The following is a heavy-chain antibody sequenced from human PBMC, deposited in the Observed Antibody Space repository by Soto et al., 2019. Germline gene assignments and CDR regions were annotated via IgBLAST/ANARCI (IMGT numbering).Heavy chain of an antibody. CDR2: IIPILGIA. CDR1: GGTFSSYT. CDR3: ARVIAAAGTSAYYYGLAV. J-gene: IGHJ6*02. D-gene: IGHD6-13*01. Sequence: SVKVSCKASGGTFSSYTISWVRQAPGQGLEWMGRIIPILGIANYAQKFQGRVTITADKSTSTAYMELSSLRSEDTAVYYCARVIAAAGTSAYYYGLAVWGQGTTVTVSS. V-gene: IGHV1-69*02.